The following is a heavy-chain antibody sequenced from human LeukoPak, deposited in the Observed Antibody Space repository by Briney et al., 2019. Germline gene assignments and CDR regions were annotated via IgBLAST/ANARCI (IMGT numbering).Heavy chain of an antibody. V-gene: IGHV1-2*02. CDR3: VTLLSNAAFDY. CDR1: GYTLTHYY. CDR2: INPYSGGT. J-gene: IGHJ4*02. Sequence: GASVKVSCKASGYTLTHYYMHWVRQPPGQGLEWMGWINPYSGGTNYAQKFQGRATMTRDTSISTAYSELSRLRCDDTAVYYCVTLLSNAAFDYWGQGTLVTV. D-gene: IGHD6-25*01.